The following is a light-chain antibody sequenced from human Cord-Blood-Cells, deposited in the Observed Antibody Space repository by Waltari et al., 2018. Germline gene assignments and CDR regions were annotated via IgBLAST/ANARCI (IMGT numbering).Light chain of an antibody. CDR2: DVS. V-gene: IGLV2-14*01. CDR1: SSYVGGYNY. CDR3: SSYTSSSTWV. Sequence: QSALTQPAPVSGSPGQSITISCTGTSSYVGGYNYVPWYQQHPGKAPKLMIYDVSNRPSGVSNRFSGSKSGNTASLTISGLQAEDEADYYCSSYTSSSTWVFGGGTKLTVL. J-gene: IGLJ3*02.